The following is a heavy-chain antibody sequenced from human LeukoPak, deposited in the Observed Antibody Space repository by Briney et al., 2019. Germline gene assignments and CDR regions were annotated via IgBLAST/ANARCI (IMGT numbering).Heavy chain of an antibody. D-gene: IGHD6-13*01. V-gene: IGHV3-23*01. CDR2: ISGSGGST. Sequence: GGSLRLSCAASGFTFSSYAMSWVRQAPGKGLEWVSAISGSGGSTYYADSVKGRFTISRDNSKNTLYLQMNSLRAEDTAVHYCAKDIAAADFFDYWGQGTLVTVSS. CDR1: GFTFSSYA. J-gene: IGHJ4*02. CDR3: AKDIAAADFFDY.